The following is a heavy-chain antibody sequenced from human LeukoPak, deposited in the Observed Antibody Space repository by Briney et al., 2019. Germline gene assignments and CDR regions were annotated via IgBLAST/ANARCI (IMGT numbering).Heavy chain of an antibody. J-gene: IGHJ4*02. CDR1: GFTFSSYA. Sequence: GGSLRLPCAASGFTFSSYAMSWVRQAPGKGLEWVSAISGSGGSTYYADSVKGRFTISRDNSKNTLYLQMNSLRAEDTAVYYCAKYCSSTSCYGGDYWGQGTLVTVSS. CDR2: ISGSGGST. D-gene: IGHD2-2*01. V-gene: IGHV3-23*01. CDR3: AKYCSSTSCYGGDY.